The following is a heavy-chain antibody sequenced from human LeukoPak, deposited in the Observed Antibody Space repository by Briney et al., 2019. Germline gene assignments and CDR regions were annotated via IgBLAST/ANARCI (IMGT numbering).Heavy chain of an antibody. V-gene: IGHV4-61*02. CDR1: GGSISSGSYY. J-gene: IGHJ3*02. D-gene: IGHD3-10*01. CDR2: IYTSGST. Sequence: SETLSLTCTVSGGSISSGSYYWSWIRQPAGKGLEWIGRIYTSGSTNYNPSLKSRVTISVDTSKNQFSLKLSSVTAADTAVYYCARSTYYGSGNSGAFDIWGQGTMVTVSS. CDR3: ARSTYYGSGNSGAFDI.